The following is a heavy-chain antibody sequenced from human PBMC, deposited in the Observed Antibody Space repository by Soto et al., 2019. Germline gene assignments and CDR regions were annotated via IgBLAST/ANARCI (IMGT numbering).Heavy chain of an antibody. V-gene: IGHV3-33*01. Sequence: SGGSLRLSCAASGFTFSSYGMHWVRRAPGKGLEWVAVIWYDGSKKYYVDSVKGRFTISRDNSKNTLYLQMDSLRAEDMAVYYCAGATYYYDNSGSSYGLDVWGQGTTVTVSS. D-gene: IGHD3-22*01. CDR2: IWYDGSKK. CDR3: AGATYYYDNSGSSYGLDV. CDR1: GFTFSSYG. J-gene: IGHJ6*02.